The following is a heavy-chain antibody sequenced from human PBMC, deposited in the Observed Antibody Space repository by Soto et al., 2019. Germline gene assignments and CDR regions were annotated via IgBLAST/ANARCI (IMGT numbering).Heavy chain of an antibody. V-gene: IGHV1-69*06. D-gene: IGHD2-2*01. Sequence: SVKVSCKASGGTFTSYAVSWVRQAPGQGLEWMGVSIPIFGTANYARKFQGRVTITADKSTSTAYMELSSLRSEDTAVYYCAKLVGPAARRSSMDVWGQGTTVTVSS. CDR2: SIPIFGTA. J-gene: IGHJ6*02. CDR1: GGTFTSYA. CDR3: AKLVGPAARRSSMDV.